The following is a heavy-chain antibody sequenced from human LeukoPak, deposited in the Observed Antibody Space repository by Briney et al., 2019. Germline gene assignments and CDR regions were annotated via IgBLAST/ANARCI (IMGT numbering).Heavy chain of an antibody. V-gene: IGHV3-30*02. CDR1: GFTFSSYG. CDR2: IRYDGSNK. D-gene: IGHD3-10*01. J-gene: IGHJ3*02. Sequence: QPGGSLRLSCAASGFTFSSYGMHWVRQAPGKGLEWVAFIRYDGSNKYYADPVKGRFTISRDNSKNTLYLQMNSLRAEDTAVYYYAKDRDITVLLWLGESSNAFDIWGQGTLVTVSS. CDR3: AKDRDITVLLWLGESSNAFDI.